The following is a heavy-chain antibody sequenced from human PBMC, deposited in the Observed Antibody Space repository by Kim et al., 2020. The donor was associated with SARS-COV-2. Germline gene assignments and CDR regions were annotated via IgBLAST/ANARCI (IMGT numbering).Heavy chain of an antibody. CDR1: GFTFSSYG. D-gene: IGHD2-15*01. CDR2: ISYDGSNK. Sequence: GGSLRLSCAASGFTFSSYGMHWVRQAPGKGLEWVAVISYDGSNKYYADSVKGRFTISRDNSKNTLYLQMNSLRAEDTAVYYCARDEVVVAAPDYWGHGTL. J-gene: IGHJ4*01. CDR3: ARDEVVVAAPDY. V-gene: IGHV3-33*05.